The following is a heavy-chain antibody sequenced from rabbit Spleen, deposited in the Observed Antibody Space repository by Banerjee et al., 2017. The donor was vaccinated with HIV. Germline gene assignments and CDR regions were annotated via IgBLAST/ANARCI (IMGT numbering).Heavy chain of an antibody. CDR3: VRDRADIGGDYGPYYFDF. D-gene: IGHD2-1*01. J-gene: IGHJ4*01. CDR1: GFSFSNTYW. Sequence: QEQLVESGGGLVQPEGSLTLTCTASGFSFSNTYWICWVRQAPGKGLELIACIYTSSGSTWYASWVNGRFTISRSTSLNTVDLKMTSLTAADTATYFCVRDRADIGGDYGPYYFDFWGPGTLVTVS. V-gene: IGHV1S43*01. CDR2: IYTSSGST.